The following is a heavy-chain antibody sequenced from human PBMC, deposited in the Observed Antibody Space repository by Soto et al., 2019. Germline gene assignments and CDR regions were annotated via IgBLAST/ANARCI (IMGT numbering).Heavy chain of an antibody. CDR2: INHSGST. D-gene: IGHD3-10*01. J-gene: IGHJ5*02. Sequence: SETLSLTCAVYGGSFSGYYWSWIRQPPGKGLEWIGEINHSGSTNYNPSLKSRVTISVDTSKNQFSLKLSSVTAADTAVYYCARGSSHYYGSGSYYKTVGWFDPWGQGTLVTVSS. V-gene: IGHV4-34*01. CDR3: ARGSSHYYGSGSYYKTVGWFDP. CDR1: GGSFSGYY.